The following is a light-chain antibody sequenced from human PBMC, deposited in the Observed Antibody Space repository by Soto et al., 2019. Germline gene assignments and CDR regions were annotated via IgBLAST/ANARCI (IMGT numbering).Light chain of an antibody. J-gene: IGLJ1*01. V-gene: IGLV2-14*01. CDR2: DVT. CDR1: SSDVGGFNS. CDR3: FSYAGSNNYV. Sequence: QSVLTQPASVSGSPGQSITISCTGSSSDVGGFNSVSWYQQRPGNAPKVMIYDVTVRPSEVSNRFSGSKSGNTASLTISGLQTEDEADYYCFSYAGSNNYVFGNGTKVTV.